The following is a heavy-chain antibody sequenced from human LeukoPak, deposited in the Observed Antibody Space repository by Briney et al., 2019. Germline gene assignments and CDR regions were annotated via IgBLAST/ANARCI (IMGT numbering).Heavy chain of an antibody. Sequence: SETLSLTCSVSGDSMNSGLSYWAWIRQPPGEGLEWIGTIYYSGSTGSTFYNPSLKSRVTISVDTSKNQFSLNLSSVTAADTAIYYCARHLYDKTGRPLDSWGQGTLVTVSS. J-gene: IGHJ4*02. CDR2: IYYSGST. V-gene: IGHV4-39*01. D-gene: IGHD3-9*01. CDR1: GDSMNSGLSY. CDR3: ARHLYDKTGRPLDS.